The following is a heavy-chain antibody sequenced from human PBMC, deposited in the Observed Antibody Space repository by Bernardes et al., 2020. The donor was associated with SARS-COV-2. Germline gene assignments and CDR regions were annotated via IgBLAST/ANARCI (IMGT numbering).Heavy chain of an antibody. D-gene: IGHD3-10*01. CDR2: IYYSGRI. CDR1: GDSINNNNYY. CDR3: VGAGFGSTYGLFDY. Sequence: SETLSLTCTVSGDSINNNNYYWGWVRQPPGRGLEWIGTIYYSGRIYYNPSLKSRVTIYVDTSKNQFSLKLSSLNAADTAVYYCVGAGFGSTYGLFDYWGQGTLVTVSS. V-gene: IGHV4-39*01. J-gene: IGHJ4*02.